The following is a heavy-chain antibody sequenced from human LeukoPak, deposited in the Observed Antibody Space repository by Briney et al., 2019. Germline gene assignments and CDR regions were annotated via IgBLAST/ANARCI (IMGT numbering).Heavy chain of an antibody. D-gene: IGHD2-21*02. CDR1: GYTLTELS. CDR2: FDPEDGET. J-gene: IGHJ3*02. CDR3: ATEGMTQNAFDI. V-gene: IGHV1-24*01. Sequence: ASVKVSCKVSGYTLTELSMHWVRQAPGKGLEWMGGFDPEDGETIYAQKFQGRVTMTEDTSADTAYMEPSSLRSEDAAVYYCATEGMTQNAFDIWGQGTMVTVSS.